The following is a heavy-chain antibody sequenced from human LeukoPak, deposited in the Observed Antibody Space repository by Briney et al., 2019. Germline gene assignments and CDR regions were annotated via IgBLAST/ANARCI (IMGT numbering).Heavy chain of an antibody. CDR3: VKDVGGSYSFDY. CDR2: INDNGGRT. D-gene: IGHD1-26*01. V-gene: IGHV3-64D*09. J-gene: IGHJ4*02. Sequence: GGSLRLSCSAAGVTLSKYAMHWVRQAPGKGLEYVSGINDNGGRTHYGDSVKGRFSISRDNSKNTLHLQMSTLRAEDTALYYCVKDVGGSYSFDYWGQGILVTVAS. CDR1: GVTLSKYA.